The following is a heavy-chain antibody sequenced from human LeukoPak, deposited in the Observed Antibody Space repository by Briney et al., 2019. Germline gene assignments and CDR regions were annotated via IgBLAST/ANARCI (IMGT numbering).Heavy chain of an antibody. CDR2: IYHSGGT. J-gene: IGHJ4*02. CDR3: VGNGYYALDS. CDR1: GGSFSGYY. D-gene: IGHD2/OR15-2a*01. V-gene: IGHV4-34*01. Sequence: SETLSLTCAVYGGSFSGYYWSWIRQSPARGLEWIGEIYHSGGTNYNPSLKSRVTISIDKSKNQLSLKLTSVTAADTAVYFCVGNGYYALDSWGQGTLVTVAS.